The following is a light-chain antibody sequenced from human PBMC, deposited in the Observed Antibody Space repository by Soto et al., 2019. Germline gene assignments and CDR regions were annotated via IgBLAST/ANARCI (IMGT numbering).Light chain of an antibody. J-gene: IGKJ5*01. V-gene: IGKV1-12*01. CDR2: AAS. CDR3: HQDHSFPVT. CDR1: QGISSW. Sequence: DIQMTQSPSSVSAAVGDRVTITCRASQGISSWLAWYQQQPGRAPKLLIYAASTLQRGVPSRFSGSGSGTDFSLTIISLHPEAFAPYYCHQDHSFPVTFGQGTRLEI.